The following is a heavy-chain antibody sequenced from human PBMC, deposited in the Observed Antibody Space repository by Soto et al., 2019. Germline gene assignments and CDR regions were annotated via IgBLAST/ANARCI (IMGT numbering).Heavy chain of an antibody. CDR1: GFTLSGYA. D-gene: IGHD3-16*01. J-gene: IGHJ6*03. V-gene: IGHV3-64*01. CDR2: ISSNGVGT. Sequence: EVQLAESGGGLAQPGGSLRLSCAASGFTLSGYAMDWVRQAPGKGLEYVSGISSNGVGTYYANSVQGRFTISRDNSKNTVYLQMGSLRPEDMAVYYCARRACPDFYYMDVWGKGTTVTVSS. CDR3: ARRACPDFYYMDV.